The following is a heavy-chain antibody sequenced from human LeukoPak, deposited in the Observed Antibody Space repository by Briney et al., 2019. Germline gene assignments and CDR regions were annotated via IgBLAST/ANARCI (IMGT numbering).Heavy chain of an antibody. Sequence: SETLSLTCTVSGGSISSYYWSWIRQPPGKGLEWIGYIYHSGSTYYNPSLKSRVTISVDRSKNQFSLKLSSVTAADTAVYYCARYCSSTSCYHFDYWGQGTLVTVSS. D-gene: IGHD2-2*01. CDR1: GGSISSYY. CDR2: IYHSGST. CDR3: ARYCSSTSCYHFDY. J-gene: IGHJ4*02. V-gene: IGHV4-59*12.